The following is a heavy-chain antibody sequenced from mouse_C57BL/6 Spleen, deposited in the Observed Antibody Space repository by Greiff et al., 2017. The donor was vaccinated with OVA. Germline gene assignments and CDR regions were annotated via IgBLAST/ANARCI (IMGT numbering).Heavy chain of an antibody. CDR2: INPSNGGT. CDR1: GYTFTSYW. CDR3: ARGDYDYDGFAY. V-gene: IGHV1-53*01. Sequence: VQLQQPGTELVKPGASVKLSCKASGYTFTSYWLHWVKQRPGQGLEWIGNINPSNGGTNYNEKFKSKATLTVDKSSSTAYMQLSSLTSEDSAVYYCARGDYDYDGFAYWGQGTLVTVSA. J-gene: IGHJ3*01. D-gene: IGHD2-4*01.